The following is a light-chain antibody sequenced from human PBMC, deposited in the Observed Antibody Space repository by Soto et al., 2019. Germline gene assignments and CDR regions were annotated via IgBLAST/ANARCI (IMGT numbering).Light chain of an antibody. V-gene: IGLV2-14*03. J-gene: IGLJ1*01. CDR3: CSYAGSSTFV. CDR1: SSDVGGYNF. Sequence: SALTQPASVFGSPGQSITISCTGTSSDVGGYNFVSWYQQHPGKAPKLMIYEVSSRPSGVSNRFSGSKSGYTASLTISGLQADDEADYYCCSYAGSSTFVFGTGTKVTVL. CDR2: EVS.